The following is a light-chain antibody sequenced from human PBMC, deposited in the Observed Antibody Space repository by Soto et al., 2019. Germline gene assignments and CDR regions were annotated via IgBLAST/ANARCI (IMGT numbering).Light chain of an antibody. Sequence: EIVLTQSPGTLSLSPGERATLSCRASQSVSSSYLAWYQQKPGQAPRLLIYGASSRATGIPDRFSGSGSGTDFTLTTSRLEPEDFAVYYCQQYGSSFSWTFGQGTKVDIK. CDR1: QSVSSSY. CDR3: QQYGSSFSWT. V-gene: IGKV3-20*01. J-gene: IGKJ1*01. CDR2: GAS.